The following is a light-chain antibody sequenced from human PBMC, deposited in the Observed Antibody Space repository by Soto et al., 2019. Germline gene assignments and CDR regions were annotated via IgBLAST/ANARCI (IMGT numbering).Light chain of an antibody. CDR3: CSYAGSSTFV. J-gene: IGLJ1*01. CDR1: SSDVGSYHL. Sequence: QSALTQPASVSGSPGQSITISCTGTSSDVGSYHLVSWYQHHPGKAPKLMIYEGSKRPSGVSNRFSGSKSGTTASLTISGLQAEDEADYHCCSYAGSSTFVFGTGTKLTVL. CDR2: EGS. V-gene: IGLV2-23*01.